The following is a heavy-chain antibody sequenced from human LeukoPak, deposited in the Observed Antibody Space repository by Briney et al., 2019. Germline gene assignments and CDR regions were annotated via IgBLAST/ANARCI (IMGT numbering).Heavy chain of an antibody. J-gene: IGHJ4*02. CDR2: IFYSGST. CDR1: GGSITTSY. D-gene: IGHD3-3*01. V-gene: IGHV4-59*01. Sequence: SETLSLTCTVSGGSITTSYWSWIRQPPGKGLEWIGFIFYSGSTNYNPSLKSRVTISLNTSKSQFSLKLSSVAAADTAVYYCARGTFWSGYYHDYWGQGTLVTVSS. CDR3: ARGTFWSGYYHDY.